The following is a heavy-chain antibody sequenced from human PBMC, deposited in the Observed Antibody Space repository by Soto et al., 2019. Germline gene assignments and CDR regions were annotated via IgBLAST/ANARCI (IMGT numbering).Heavy chain of an antibody. CDR3: ARESSIAARPSDYYYGMDV. Sequence: SQTLSLTCAISGDSVSSNSAAWNWIRQSPSRGLEWLGRTYYRSKWYNDYAVSVKSRITINPDTSKNQFSLQLNSVTPEDTAVYYCARESSIAARPSDYYYGMDVWGQGTTVTVS. CDR1: GDSVSSNSAA. J-gene: IGHJ6*02. V-gene: IGHV6-1*01. CDR2: TYYRSKWYN. D-gene: IGHD6-6*01.